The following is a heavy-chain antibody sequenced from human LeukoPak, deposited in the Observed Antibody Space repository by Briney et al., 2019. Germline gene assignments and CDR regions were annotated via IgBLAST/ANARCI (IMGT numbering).Heavy chain of an antibody. J-gene: IGHJ5*02. CDR2: INNDGRSI. D-gene: IGHD3-10*01. CDR3: ARGPLHNSGGYYPGDT. Sequence: QPGGSLRLSCAAFGFTFSGHWMHWVRQIPGKGLTWVSRINNDGRSISYADSVKGRFTISRDNTKNMLYLQMDSLRVEDTAVYYCARGPLHNSGGYYPGDTWGQGTLVSVSS. CDR1: GFTFSGHW. V-gene: IGHV3-74*01.